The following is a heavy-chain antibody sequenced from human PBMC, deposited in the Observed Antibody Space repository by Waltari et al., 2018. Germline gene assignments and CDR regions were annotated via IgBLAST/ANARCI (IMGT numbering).Heavy chain of an antibody. CDR3: AGDGDTDAFDI. CDR1: GFTFSSYG. CDR2: MWYDGSNN. V-gene: IGHV3-33*01. J-gene: IGHJ3*02. Sequence: QVQLVESGGGVVQPGRSLSLSCAASGFTFSSYGRHWVRKAPGKGLEWVEVMWYDGSNNYYADSVKCRFTISRDNSKNTLYLQMNSLRAEDTAVYYCAGDGDTDAFDIWGQGTMVTVSS. D-gene: IGHD4-17*01.